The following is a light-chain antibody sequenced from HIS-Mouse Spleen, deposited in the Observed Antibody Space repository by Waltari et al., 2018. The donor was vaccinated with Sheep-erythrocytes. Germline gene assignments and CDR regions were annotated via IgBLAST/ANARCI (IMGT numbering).Light chain of an antibody. CDR2: EVS. Sequence: QSALTQPASVSGSPAQSSTISCPVTSSHVSGYDYFPVYQQYPGNAPKLMIYEVSHRPSGVSNRFSGSKSGNTASLTISGLQAEDEADYYGSSYTSSSTWVFGGGTKLTVL. CDR1: SSHVSGYDY. CDR3: SSYTSSSTWV. J-gene: IGLJ3*02. V-gene: IGLV2-14*01.